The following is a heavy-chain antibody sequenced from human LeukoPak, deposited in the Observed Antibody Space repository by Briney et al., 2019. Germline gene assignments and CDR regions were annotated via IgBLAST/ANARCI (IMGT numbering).Heavy chain of an antibody. CDR2: IYYSGST. V-gene: IGHV4-59*01. CDR3: ARMEAAADYCFDY. CDR1: GGSISSYY. Sequence: SETLSLTCTVSGGSISSYYWSWIRQPPGKGLEWIGYIYYSGSTNYNPSLKSRVTISVDTSKNQFSLKLSSVTAADTAMYYCARMEAAADYCFDYWGQGTLVTVSS. J-gene: IGHJ4*02. D-gene: IGHD6-13*01.